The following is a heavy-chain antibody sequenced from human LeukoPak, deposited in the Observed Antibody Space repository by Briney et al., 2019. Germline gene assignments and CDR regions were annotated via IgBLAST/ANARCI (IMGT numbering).Heavy chain of an antibody. Sequence: GGSLRLSCAASGFTFSSYGMHWVRQAPGKGLEWVAVISYDGSNKHYADPVKGRFTISRDNSKNTLYLQMNSLRAEDTAVYYCAKDRSTSNILTGYQDNWGQGTLVTVSS. CDR2: ISYDGSNK. V-gene: IGHV3-30*18. J-gene: IGHJ4*02. CDR1: GFTFSSYG. CDR3: AKDRSTSNILTGYQDN. D-gene: IGHD3-9*01.